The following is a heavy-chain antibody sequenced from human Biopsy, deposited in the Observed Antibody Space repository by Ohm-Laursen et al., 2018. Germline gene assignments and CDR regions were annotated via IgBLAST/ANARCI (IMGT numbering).Heavy chain of an antibody. V-gene: IGHV3-73*01. CDR3: ALEGAGFDN. Sequence: SLRLSCTASGFTFSASAVHWVRQASGKGLEWVGRIRSKAKSYATAYAASVTGRFTISRDDSKNTTHLQMNSMKIGETAVYYCALEGAGFDNWGQGTLVTVSS. J-gene: IGHJ4*02. CDR1: GFTFSASA. CDR2: IRSKAKSYAT. D-gene: IGHD1-1*01.